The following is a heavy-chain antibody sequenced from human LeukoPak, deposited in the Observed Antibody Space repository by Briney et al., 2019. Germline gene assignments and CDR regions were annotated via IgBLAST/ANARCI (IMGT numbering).Heavy chain of an antibody. CDR3: ARDAVAARPYYYYGMDV. J-gene: IGHJ6*02. Sequence: GGSLRLSCAASGSTFSSYWMSWVRQAPGKGLEWVANIKQDGSEKYYVDSVKGRFTISRDNAKNSLYLQMNSLRAEDTAVYYCARDAVAARPYYYYGMDVWGQGTTVTVSS. CDR2: IKQDGSEK. D-gene: IGHD6-6*01. CDR1: GSTFSSYW. V-gene: IGHV3-7*01.